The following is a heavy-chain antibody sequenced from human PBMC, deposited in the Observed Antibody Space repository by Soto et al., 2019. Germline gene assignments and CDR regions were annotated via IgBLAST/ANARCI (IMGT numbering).Heavy chain of an antibody. J-gene: IGHJ6*02. CDR3: VINGFGPLHGLVDV. Sequence: QVQLQESGPGLVKPSETLSLTCTVSGDSLTNYYCSWFRQPPGKGLEWIGYIMYSGYSAYNLSLKRRVTMSMATSKTQFSLMLESVTATDTAVYYCVINGFGPLHGLVDVWGQGTTVIVSS. CDR1: GDSLTNYY. V-gene: IGHV4-59*08. CDR2: IMYSGYS. D-gene: IGHD3-10*01.